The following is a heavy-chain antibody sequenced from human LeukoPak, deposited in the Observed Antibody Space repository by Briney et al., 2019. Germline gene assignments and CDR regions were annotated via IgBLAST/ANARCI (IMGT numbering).Heavy chain of an antibody. D-gene: IGHD1-26*01. CDR3: ARLSGNYYAGLDY. CDR2: INPNSGGT. J-gene: IGHJ4*02. V-gene: IGHV1-2*02. Sequence: ASVKVSCKTSGYTFTGYYMHLVRQAPGQGLEGMGWINPNSGGTNYAQKFQGRVPLTRDTSISTAYMELSRLTSDDTAVYYCARLSGNYYAGLDYWGQGTLVTVSS. CDR1: GYTFTGYY.